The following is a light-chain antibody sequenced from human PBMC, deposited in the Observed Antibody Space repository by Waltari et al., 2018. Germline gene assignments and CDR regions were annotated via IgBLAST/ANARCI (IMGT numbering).Light chain of an antibody. V-gene: IGKV1-5*03. CDR2: EAS. CDR3: QQYDTYSPHS. CDR1: QSVSW. Sequence: DIQMTQSPSTLSASVGDTVTITCRASQSVSWLAWYQQKPGEAPKLLIYEASTLERGVPSRFSGRGSGTEFTLTISSLQPDDFATFFCQQYDTYSPHSCGQGTKLEIK. J-gene: IGKJ2*03.